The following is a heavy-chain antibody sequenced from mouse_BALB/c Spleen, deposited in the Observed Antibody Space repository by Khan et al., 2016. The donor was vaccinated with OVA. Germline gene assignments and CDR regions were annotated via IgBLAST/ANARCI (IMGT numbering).Heavy chain of an antibody. CDR1: GYIFTSYW. V-gene: IGHV1S132*01. Sequence: QIQLVQSGAELVRPGASVTLSCKTSGYIFTSYWIHWVKQRSGQGLEWIARIYPGTDNSYYNEKFKDKATLTADKSSSTAYMQLSSLKSEDSDVYFCAREEEWYHFDHWGQGTTRTVSS. CDR2: IYPGTDNS. D-gene: IGHD1-3*01. J-gene: IGHJ2*01. CDR3: AREEEWYHFDH.